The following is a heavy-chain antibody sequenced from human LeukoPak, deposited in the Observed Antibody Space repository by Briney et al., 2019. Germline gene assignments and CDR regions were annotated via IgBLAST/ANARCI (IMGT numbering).Heavy chain of an antibody. CDR2: IIPIFGTA. J-gene: IGHJ3*02. D-gene: IGHD3-22*01. CDR1: GGTFSSYA. CDR3: ARRPNYYDSSGYVGAFDI. Sequence: SVKVSCKASGGTFSSYAISWVRQAPGQGLEWMGGIIPIFGTANYAQKFQGRVTITADESTSTAYMELSSLRSEDTAAYYCARRPNYYDSSGYVGAFDIWGQGTMVTVSS. V-gene: IGHV1-69*13.